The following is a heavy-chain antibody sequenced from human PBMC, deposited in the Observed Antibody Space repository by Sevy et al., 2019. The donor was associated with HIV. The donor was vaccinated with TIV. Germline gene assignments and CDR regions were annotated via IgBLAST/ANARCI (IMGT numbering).Heavy chain of an antibody. CDR3: TRHLYCRSTSCPGNWFDP. Sequence: GGSLRLSCAASGFTFSGSAMHWVRQASGKGLEWVGRIRSKANSYATAYAASVKGRFTISRDDSNNTAYLQMNSLKTEDTAVYYCTRHLYCRSTSCPGNWFDPWAREPWSPSPQ. CDR2: IRSKANSYAT. V-gene: IGHV3-73*01. J-gene: IGHJ5*02. D-gene: IGHD2-2*01. CDR1: GFTFSGSA.